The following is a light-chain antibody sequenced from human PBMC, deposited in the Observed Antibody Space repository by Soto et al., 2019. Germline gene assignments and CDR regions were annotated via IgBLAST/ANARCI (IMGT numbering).Light chain of an antibody. CDR2: EVS. Sequence: QSVLTQPPSASGSPGQSVTISCTGTSSDVGGYNYVSWYQQHPGKAPKLMIYEVSKRPSGVPDRFSGSKSGNTASLTVSGLQAEDEADYYCSSYAGQQQSVFGTGTKSPS. CDR1: SSDVGGYNY. V-gene: IGLV2-8*01. CDR3: SSYAGQQQSV. J-gene: IGLJ1*01.